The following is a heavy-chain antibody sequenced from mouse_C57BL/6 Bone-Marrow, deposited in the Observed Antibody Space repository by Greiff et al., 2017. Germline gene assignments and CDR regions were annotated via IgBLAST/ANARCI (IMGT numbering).Heavy chain of an antibody. D-gene: IGHD1-1*01. Sequence: VQLQQSGPGLVQPSQSLSITCTASGFSLTSYGVHWVRQSPGQGLEWLGVIWSGGSTDNNAAFISRLGTCTDDSKRQVFVKMNSLQADDTAIYYCAGNYYGSSRYWYFDVWGTGTTVTVSS. CDR2: IWSGGST. CDR3: AGNYYGSSRYWYFDV. CDR1: GFSLTSYG. V-gene: IGHV2-2*01. J-gene: IGHJ1*03.